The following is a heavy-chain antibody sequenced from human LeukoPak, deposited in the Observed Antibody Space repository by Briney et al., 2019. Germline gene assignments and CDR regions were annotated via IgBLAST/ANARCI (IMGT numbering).Heavy chain of an antibody. CDR3: TRDNDYVWGSYRHGNY. Sequence: PGRSLRLSCTASGFTFGDYAMSWFRQAPGKGLEWVGFIRSKAYGGTTEYAASVKGRLTISRDDSKSIAYLQMNSLKTEDTAVYYCTRDNDYVWGSYRHGNYWGQGTLVTVSS. J-gene: IGHJ4*02. D-gene: IGHD3-16*02. CDR1: GFTFGDYA. V-gene: IGHV3-49*03. CDR2: IRSKAYGGTT.